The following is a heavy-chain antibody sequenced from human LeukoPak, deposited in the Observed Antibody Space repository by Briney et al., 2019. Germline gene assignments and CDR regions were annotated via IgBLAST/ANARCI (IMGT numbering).Heavy chain of an antibody. CDR1: GFTFSSYW. CDR2: INSDGSST. V-gene: IGHV3-74*01. J-gene: IGHJ4*02. D-gene: IGHD6-19*01. Sequence: PGGSLRLSCAASGFTFSSYWMHWVRQAPGKGLVWVSRINSDGSSTRYADSVKGRFTTSRDNAKNTLYLQMNSLRAEDTAVYYCASRVNSGWSFDYWGQGTLVTVSS. CDR3: ASRVNSGWSFDY.